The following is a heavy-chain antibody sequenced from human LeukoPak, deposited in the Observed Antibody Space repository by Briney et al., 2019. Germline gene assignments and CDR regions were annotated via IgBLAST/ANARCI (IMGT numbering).Heavy chain of an antibody. CDR2: IRYDGSNK. Sequence: GGSLRLPCAASGFTFSSYGMHWVRQAPGKGLEWVAFIRYDGSNKYYADSVKGRFTISRDNSKNTLYLQMGSLRAEDMAVYYCATSRFSTYYDILTGYSLTHWGQGTLVTVSS. J-gene: IGHJ4*02. CDR3: ATSRFSTYYDILTGYSLTH. D-gene: IGHD3-9*01. CDR1: GFTFSSYG. V-gene: IGHV3-30*02.